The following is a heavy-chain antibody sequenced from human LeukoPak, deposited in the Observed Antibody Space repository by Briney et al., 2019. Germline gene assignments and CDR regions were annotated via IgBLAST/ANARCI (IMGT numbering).Heavy chain of an antibody. Sequence: PGGSLRLSCAASGFTFSSYGMHWVRQAPGKGLEWVAFIRYDGSNKYYADSVKGRFTISRDNSKNTPYLQMNSLRAEDTAVYYCAKDRLLWFGELAPSADYWGQGTLVTVSS. D-gene: IGHD3-10*01. V-gene: IGHV3-30*02. CDR3: AKDRLLWFGELAPSADY. J-gene: IGHJ4*02. CDR2: IRYDGSNK. CDR1: GFTFSSYG.